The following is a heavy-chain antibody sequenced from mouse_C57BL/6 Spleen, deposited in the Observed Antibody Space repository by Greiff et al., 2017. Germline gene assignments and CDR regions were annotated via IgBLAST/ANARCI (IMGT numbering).Heavy chain of an antibody. D-gene: IGHD2-2*01. J-gene: IGHJ3*01. CDR2: INPSTGGT. V-gene: IGHV1-42*01. CDR3: ARGYGSWFAY. CDR1: GYSFTGYY. Sequence: EVQLQESGPELVKPGASVKISCKASGYSFTGYYMNWVKQSPEKSLEWIGEINPSTGGTTYNQKFKAKATLTVDKSSSTAYMQLKSLTSEDSAVYYCARGYGSWFAYWGQGTLVTVSA.